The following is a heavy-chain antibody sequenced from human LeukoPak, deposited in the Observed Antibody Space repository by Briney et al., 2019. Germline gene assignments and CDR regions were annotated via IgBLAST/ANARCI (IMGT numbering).Heavy chain of an antibody. CDR1: GFTFSSYG. J-gene: IGHJ4*02. D-gene: IGHD5-18*01. CDR2: ISGSGGST. Sequence: GGSLRLSCAASGFTFSSYGMSWVRQAPGKGLEWVSAISGSGGSTYYADSVKGRFTISRDNSKNTLYLQMNSLRAEDTAVYYCAKDISGYSYGSTSFDYWGQGTLVTVSS. V-gene: IGHV3-23*01. CDR3: AKDISGYSYGSTSFDY.